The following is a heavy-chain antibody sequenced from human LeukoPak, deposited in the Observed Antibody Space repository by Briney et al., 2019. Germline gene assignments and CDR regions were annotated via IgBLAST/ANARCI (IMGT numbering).Heavy chain of an antibody. D-gene: IGHD2-15*01. V-gene: IGHV5-51*01. CDR2: IYPGDSDT. Sequence: KPGESLQISCQGSGSIFTSYWIGWVRQVPGKGLEWMGIIYPGDSDTRYSPPFQGQVTISADKSISTAYLQWSSLKASDTAMYYCARLRYCSGGSCLGTWFDPWGQGTLVTVSS. J-gene: IGHJ5*02. CDR3: ARLRYCSGGSCLGTWFDP. CDR1: GSIFTSYW.